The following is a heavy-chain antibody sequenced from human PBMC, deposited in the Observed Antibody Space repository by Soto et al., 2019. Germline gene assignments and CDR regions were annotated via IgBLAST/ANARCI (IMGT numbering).Heavy chain of an antibody. V-gene: IGHV3-74*01. CDR1: GFTFSTYW. J-gene: IGHJ6*02. CDR3: ARGLKNYYGVDV. Sequence: EVKVVESGGGLVQPGGSLRLSCAASGFTFSTYWMHWVRQVRGKGLVWVSRIKGDGSSLSYADSVKGRFTISRDNVENTVYLQMGSLRADDTAVYYCARGLKNYYGVDVWGQGTTVTVSS. CDR2: IKGDGSSL.